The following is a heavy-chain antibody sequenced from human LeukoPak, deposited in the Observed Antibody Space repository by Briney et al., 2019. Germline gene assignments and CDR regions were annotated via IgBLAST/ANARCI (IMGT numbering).Heavy chain of an antibody. J-gene: IGHJ6*02. CDR1: GFTVSSNY. CDR2: IYSGGST. Sequence: PGGSLRLSCAASGFTVSSNYMSWVRQAPGKGLEWVSVIYSGGSTYYADSVKGRFTISRDNSKNTLYLQMNSLRAEDTAVYYCARAPFRQTSYGSGSYYGMDVWGQGTTVTVSS. V-gene: IGHV3-53*01. D-gene: IGHD3-10*01. CDR3: ARAPFRQTSYGSGSYYGMDV.